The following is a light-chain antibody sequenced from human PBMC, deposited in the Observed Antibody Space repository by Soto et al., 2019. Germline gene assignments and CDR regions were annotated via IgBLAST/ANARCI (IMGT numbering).Light chain of an antibody. CDR1: RSDVGGYNF. CDR3: CSYADGRTWM. J-gene: IGLJ3*02. CDR2: EAT. V-gene: IGLV2-23*01. Sequence: QSALTQPASVSGSPGQSITISCTGTRSDVGGYNFVSWYQHHPGKAPKLLIYEATKRPSGISNRFSASKSANTASLTVSGLQTEDEADYYCCSYADGRTWMFGGGTKLTVL.